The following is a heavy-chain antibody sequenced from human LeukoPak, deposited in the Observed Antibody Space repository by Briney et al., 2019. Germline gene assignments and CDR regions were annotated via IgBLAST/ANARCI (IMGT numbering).Heavy chain of an antibody. Sequence: SVKVSCKASGGTFSSYAISWVRQAPGQGLEWMGGIIPIFGTANYAQKFQGRVTITTDESTSTAYMELSSLRSEDTAVYYRARGVVVPAAIREYYYYYYMDVWGKGTTVTVSS. CDR2: IIPIFGTA. D-gene: IGHD2-2*02. CDR3: ARGVVVPAAIREYYYYYYMDV. J-gene: IGHJ6*03. CDR1: GGTFSSYA. V-gene: IGHV1-69*05.